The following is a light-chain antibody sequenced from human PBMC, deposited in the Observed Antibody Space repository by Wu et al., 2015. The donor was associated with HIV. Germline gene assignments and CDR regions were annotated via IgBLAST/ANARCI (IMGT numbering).Light chain of an antibody. CDR1: QSISTSF. Sequence: EIVLTQSPGTLSLSPGEGVTLSCRASQSISTSFLAWYQQRPGQAPRLLIYGASSRATGIPDRFSGSGSGTDFTLTITRLEPEDFAVYHCQQYSNSPPRVTFGQGTRLEIK. J-gene: IGKJ5*01. V-gene: IGKV3-20*01. CDR2: GAS. CDR3: QQYSNSPPRVT.